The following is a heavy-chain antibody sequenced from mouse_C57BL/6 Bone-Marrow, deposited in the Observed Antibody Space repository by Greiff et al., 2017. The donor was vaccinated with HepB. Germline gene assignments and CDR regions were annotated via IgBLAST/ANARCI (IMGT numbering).Heavy chain of an antibody. CDR1: GFTFSDYG. V-gene: IGHV5-17*01. CDR3: AREGNYGWFAY. J-gene: IGHJ3*01. CDR2: ISSGSSTI. Sequence: EVQLQESGGGLVKPGGSLKLSCAASGFTFSDYGMHWVRQAPEKGLEWVAYISSGSSTIYYADTVKGRFTISRDNAKNTLFLQMTSLRSEDTAMYYCAREGNYGWFAYWGQGTLVTVSA. D-gene: IGHD2-1*01.